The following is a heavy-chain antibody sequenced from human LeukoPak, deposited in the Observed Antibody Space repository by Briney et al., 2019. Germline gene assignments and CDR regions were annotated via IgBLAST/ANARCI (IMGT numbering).Heavy chain of an antibody. J-gene: IGHJ4*02. D-gene: IGHD1-26*01. CDR2: ISTDGSDP. CDR3: VRAGGGSYDY. V-gene: IGHV3-74*01. CDR1: GFTFNTYS. Sequence: PGGSLRLSCAASGFTFNTYSMNWVRQAPGKGLVWVSRISTDGSDPSYADSVKGRFTISRDNAKNTLYLQMNSLRGEDTAVYYCVRAGGGSYDYWGQGTLVTVSS.